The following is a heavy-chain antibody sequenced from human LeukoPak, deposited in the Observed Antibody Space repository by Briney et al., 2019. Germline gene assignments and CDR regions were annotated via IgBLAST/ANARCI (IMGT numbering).Heavy chain of an antibody. CDR2: ISSSGTTI. CDR1: GFTFSSSD. V-gene: IGHV3-48*03. Sequence: GGSLRLSCAASGFTFSSSDMHWVRQPPGRGLEWLSYISSSGTTIYYTDSVKGRFTISRDNAKSSLYLELNSLRVEDTAVFYCVRDWPTGWGQGTLVSVSS. D-gene: IGHD7-27*01. J-gene: IGHJ4*02. CDR3: VRDWPTG.